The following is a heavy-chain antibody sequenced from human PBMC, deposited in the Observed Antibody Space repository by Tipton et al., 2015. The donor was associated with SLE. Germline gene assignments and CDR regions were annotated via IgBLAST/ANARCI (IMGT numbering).Heavy chain of an antibody. CDR1: GYTFTSHG. D-gene: IGHD3-3*01. V-gene: IGHV1-18*01. CDR3: ARPPGTIFGVVTPWAFEM. J-gene: IGHJ3*02. CDR2: ISTYNGDT. Sequence: QVQLVQSGAEVKKPGASVKVSCKASGYTFTSHGINWVRQAPGQGLKWMGWISTYNGDTNYAQKIQGRVTMTTDTSTNTAYMELRSLRSDDTAVYYCARPPGTIFGVVTPWAFEMWGQGTMVTVSS.